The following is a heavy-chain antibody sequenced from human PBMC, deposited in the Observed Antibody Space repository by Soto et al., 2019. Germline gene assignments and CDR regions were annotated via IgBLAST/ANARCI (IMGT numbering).Heavy chain of an antibody. D-gene: IGHD3-3*01. CDR1: GGTFSSYA. CDR2: IIPIFGTA. J-gene: IGHJ6*02. Sequence: SVKVSCKASGGTFSSYAISWVRQAPGQGLEWMGGIIPIFGTANYAQKFQGRVTITANKSTSTAYMELSSLRSEDTAVYYCARMHRDFGVVITRTSYYYGMDVWGQGTTVTVSS. V-gene: IGHV1-69*06. CDR3: ARMHRDFGVVITRTSYYYGMDV.